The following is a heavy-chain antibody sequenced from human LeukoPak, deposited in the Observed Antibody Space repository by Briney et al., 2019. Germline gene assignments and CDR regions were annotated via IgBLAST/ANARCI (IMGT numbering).Heavy chain of an antibody. Sequence: GGSLRPSCAASGFTFNTYIMHSVRHPPGKGLVWVSRIDTDGKTTTYAASVKGRFTISIDNAKTMLYLQMNSLRVEDTAVYYCVRDKDGYNFWGQGTLVSVSS. CDR1: GFTFNTYI. CDR2: IDTDGKTT. D-gene: IGHD5-24*01. V-gene: IGHV3-74*01. J-gene: IGHJ4*02. CDR3: VRDKDGYNF.